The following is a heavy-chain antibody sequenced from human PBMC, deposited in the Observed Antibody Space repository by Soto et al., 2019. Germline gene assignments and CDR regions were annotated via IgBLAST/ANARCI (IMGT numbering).Heavy chain of an antibody. CDR3: ARSAKWIQLWTY. Sequence: PSETLSLTCTVSGGSISSSSYYWGWIRQPPGKGLEWIGSIYYSGSTYYNLSLKSRVTISVDTSKNQFSLKLSSVTAADTAVYYCARSAKWIQLWTYWGQGTLVTVSS. CDR1: GGSISSSSYY. J-gene: IGHJ4*02. CDR2: IYYSGST. V-gene: IGHV4-39*01. D-gene: IGHD5-18*01.